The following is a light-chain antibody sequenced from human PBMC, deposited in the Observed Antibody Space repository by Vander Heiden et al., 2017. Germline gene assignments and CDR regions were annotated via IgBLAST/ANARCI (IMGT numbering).Light chain of an antibody. CDR3: QQDNNWPTT. CDR1: QSVNSN. J-gene: IGKJ1*01. V-gene: IGKV3-15*01. Sequence: EIVVTQSPATLSVSPGERATLSCRASQSVNSNLAWFQQKPGQAPRLLIYGASTRATGIPARFSDIGSGTEFTLTISSLQSEDFAVYYSQQDNNWPTTFGQGTKVEIK. CDR2: GAS.